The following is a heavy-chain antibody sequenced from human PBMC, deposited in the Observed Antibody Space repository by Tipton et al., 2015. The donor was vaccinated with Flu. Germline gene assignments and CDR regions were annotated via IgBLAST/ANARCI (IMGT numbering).Heavy chain of an antibody. CDR1: GASISAYY. CDR2: VSSSGST. CDR3: ARAGNYEIFSF. Sequence: GASISAYYFYWIRQPAGKGLEWIGRVSSSGSTSYNPSLKSRVSMSVDMSKNQFSLKLRSVTAADTAVYYCARAGNYEIFSFWGQGSLVTVSS. D-gene: IGHD3-9*01. J-gene: IGHJ4*02. V-gene: IGHV4-4*07.